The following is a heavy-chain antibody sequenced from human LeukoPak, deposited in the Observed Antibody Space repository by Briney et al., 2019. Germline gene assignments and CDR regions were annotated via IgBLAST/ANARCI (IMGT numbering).Heavy chain of an antibody. CDR1: GDSVSSNSAA. D-gene: IGHD6-13*01. Sequence: SQTLSLTCAISGDSVSSNSAAWGWIRQSPSRGLEWLGRTYYRSKWYYDYAVSVKSRITINPDTSKNQFSLQLNSVTPEDTAMYYCARMYNISWYYYFGDWGQGTLVTVSS. CDR2: TYYRSKWYY. J-gene: IGHJ4*02. CDR3: ARMYNISWYYYFGD. V-gene: IGHV6-1*01.